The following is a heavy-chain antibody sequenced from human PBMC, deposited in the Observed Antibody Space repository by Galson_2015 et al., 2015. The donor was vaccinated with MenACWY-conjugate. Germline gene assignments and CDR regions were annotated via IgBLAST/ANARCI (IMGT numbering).Heavy chain of an antibody. Sequence: SLRLSCAASGLTFTLYSIHWVRQAPGQGPVWVSRLKSDGTTTYADLVKGRFTISGDHAKNMFYLQMNSLRVEDTAVYYCVTSSISPCGTYDGNVLDYWGQGTLVTVSS. CDR1: GLTFTLYS. CDR3: VTSSISPCGTYDGNVLDY. CDR2: LKSDGTT. V-gene: IGHV3-74*03. D-gene: IGHD3-16*01. J-gene: IGHJ4*02.